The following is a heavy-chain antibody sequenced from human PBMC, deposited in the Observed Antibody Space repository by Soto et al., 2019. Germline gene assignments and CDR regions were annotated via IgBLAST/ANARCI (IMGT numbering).Heavy chain of an antibody. CDR3: ARGGYSGYAH. CDR1: GGSFSGYY. D-gene: IGHD5-12*01. Sequence: QVQLQQWGAGLLKPSETLSLTCAVYGGSFSGYYWSWIRQPPGKGLEWIGEINHSGSTNYNPSLKSRVTISVDTSKNQFSLKLSSVTAADTAVYYCARGGYSGYAHWGQGTQVTVSS. J-gene: IGHJ4*02. V-gene: IGHV4-34*01. CDR2: INHSGST.